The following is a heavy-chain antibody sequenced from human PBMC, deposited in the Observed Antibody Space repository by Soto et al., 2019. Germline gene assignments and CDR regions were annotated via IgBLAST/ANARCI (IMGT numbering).Heavy chain of an antibody. CDR3: AKALVVAAYLNLFDY. J-gene: IGHJ4*02. D-gene: IGHD2-15*01. CDR2: ISGSGGST. V-gene: IGHV3-23*01. CDR1: GFTFSSYA. Sequence: EVQLLESGGGLVQPGGSLRLSCAASGFTFSSYAMSWVRQAPGKGLEWVSAISGSGGSTYYADSVKGRFTISRDNSKNTLYLQMNSLRAEETAVYYSAKALVVAAYLNLFDYWGQGTLVTFSS.